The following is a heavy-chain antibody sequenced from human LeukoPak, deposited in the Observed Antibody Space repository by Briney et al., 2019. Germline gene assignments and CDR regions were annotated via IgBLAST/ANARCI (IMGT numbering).Heavy chain of an antibody. Sequence: SVKVSCKASGGTFSSYAISWVRQAPGQGLEWMGGIIPIFGTANYAQKFQGRVTITADKSTSTAYMELSSLRSEDTAVYYCARGLPHYEGWFDPWGQGTLVTVSS. CDR2: IIPIFGTA. V-gene: IGHV1-69*06. J-gene: IGHJ5*02. D-gene: IGHD4-17*01. CDR1: GGTFSSYA. CDR3: ARGLPHYEGWFDP.